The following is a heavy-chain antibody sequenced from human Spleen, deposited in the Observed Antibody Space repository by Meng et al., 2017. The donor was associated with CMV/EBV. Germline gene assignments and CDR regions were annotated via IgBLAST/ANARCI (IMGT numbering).Heavy chain of an antibody. CDR3: ATLTVVTDNWFDP. J-gene: IGHJ5*02. Sequence: QVQLLQSGAAVKKPGASVKVSCKASGYTFTGYYMHWVRQAPGQGLEWMGWINPNSGGTNYAQKFQGRVTMTRDTSISTAYMELSRLRSDDTAVYYCATLTVVTDNWFDPWGQGTLVTVSS. CDR2: INPNSGGT. CDR1: GYTFTGYY. V-gene: IGHV1-2*02. D-gene: IGHD4-23*01.